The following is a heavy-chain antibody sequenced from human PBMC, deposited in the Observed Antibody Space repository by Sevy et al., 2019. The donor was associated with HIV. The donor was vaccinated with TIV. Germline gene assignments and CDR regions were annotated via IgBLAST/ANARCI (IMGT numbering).Heavy chain of an antibody. V-gene: IGHV3-9*01. CDR3: AKEGCSGGRCYGFDY. J-gene: IGHJ4*02. CDR2: ISWNSGII. Sequence: GGSLRLSCAASGFTFDDYAMHWVRQAPGKGLEWVSSISWNSGIIGYAYSVKGRFTISRDNAKNSLYLQMNSLRAEDTALYYCAKEGCSGGRCYGFDYWGQGTLVTVSS. CDR1: GFTFDDYA. D-gene: IGHD2-15*01.